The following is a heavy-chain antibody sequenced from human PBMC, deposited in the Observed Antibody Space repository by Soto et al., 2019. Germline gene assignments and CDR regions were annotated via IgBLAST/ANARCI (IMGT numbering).Heavy chain of an antibody. CDR3: ARDVSFAPYYYGSGSYHYGMDV. D-gene: IGHD3-10*01. CDR1: GGTFSSYA. J-gene: IGHJ6*02. V-gene: IGHV1-69*12. CDR2: NIPIFGTA. Sequence: QVQLVQSGAEVKKPGSSVKVSCKASGGTFSSYAISWVRQAPGQGLEWMGGNIPIFGTANYAQKFQGRVTITADESTSTAYMELSSLRSEDTAVYYCARDVSFAPYYYGSGSYHYGMDVWGQGTTVTVSS.